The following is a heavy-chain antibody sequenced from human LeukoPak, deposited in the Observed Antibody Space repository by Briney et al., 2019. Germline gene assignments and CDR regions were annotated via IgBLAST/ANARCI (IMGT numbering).Heavy chain of an antibody. D-gene: IGHD3-22*01. J-gene: IGHJ4*02. V-gene: IGHV4-61*09. CDR1: GGSISSGSYY. Sequence: SETLSLTCTVSGGSISSGSYYWSWIRQPAGKGLEWIGHIYTSGSTNYNPSLKSRVTISVDTSKNQFSLKLSSVTAADTAVYYCARGGYYYDSSGYTDFDYWSQGTLVTVSS. CDR2: IYTSGST. CDR3: ARGGYYYDSSGYTDFDY.